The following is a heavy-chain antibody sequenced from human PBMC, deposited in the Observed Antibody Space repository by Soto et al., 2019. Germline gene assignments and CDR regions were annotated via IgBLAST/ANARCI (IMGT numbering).Heavy chain of an antibody. Sequence: PSETLSLTCTVSGGSISSGDYYWSWIRQPPGKGLEWIGYIYYSGSTYYNPSLKSRVTISVDTSKNQFSLKLSSVTAADTAVYYCARGRFDDDYYDSSVFDYWGQ. CDR3: ARGRFDDDYYDSSVFDY. V-gene: IGHV4-30-4*01. CDR1: GGSISSGDYY. D-gene: IGHD3-22*01. J-gene: IGHJ4*02. CDR2: IYYSGST.